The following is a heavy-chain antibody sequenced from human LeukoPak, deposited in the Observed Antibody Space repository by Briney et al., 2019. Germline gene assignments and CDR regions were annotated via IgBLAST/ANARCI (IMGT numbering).Heavy chain of an antibody. V-gene: IGHV4-31*03. CDR2: IYYSGSA. CDR1: GGSISGGDYH. D-gene: IGHD5-12*01. CDR3: ARRHSGYAYFDY. Sequence: SETLSLTCTVSGGSISGGDYHWSWIRQHPGKGLEWIGYIYYSGSAYYNPSLKSRVTISVDTPKNQFSLELSSVTAADTAVYYCARRHSGYAYFDYWGQGTLVTASS. J-gene: IGHJ4*02.